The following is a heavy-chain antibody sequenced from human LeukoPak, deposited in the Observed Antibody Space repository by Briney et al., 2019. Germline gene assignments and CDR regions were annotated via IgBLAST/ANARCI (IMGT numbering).Heavy chain of an antibody. V-gene: IGHV4-34*01. CDR3: ARVWTGKDAFDI. Sequence: SETLSLTCAVYGGSFRGYYWTWIRQPPGKGLEWIGEINHSGSTNYNPSLKSRVTISVDTSKNQFSLKLSSVTAADTAVYYCARVWTGKDAFDIWGQGTMVTVSS. D-gene: IGHD3/OR15-3a*01. CDR1: GGSFRGYY. J-gene: IGHJ3*02. CDR2: INHSGST.